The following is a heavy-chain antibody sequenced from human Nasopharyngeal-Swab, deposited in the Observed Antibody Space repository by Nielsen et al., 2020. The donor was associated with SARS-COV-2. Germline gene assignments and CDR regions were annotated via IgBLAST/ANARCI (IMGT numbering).Heavy chain of an antibody. Sequence: GESLKISCKASGYNFATYWIGWVRQMPGEGLRWMGLIYPGDSDTRYSPSLQGQVTISADRSITTAYLQWGSLKASDTAMYYCARLPMRAASGRGAFDIWGQGTMVTVSS. J-gene: IGHJ3*02. CDR2: IYPGDSDT. V-gene: IGHV5-51*01. CDR1: GYNFATYW. D-gene: IGHD6-13*01. CDR3: ARLPMRAASGRGAFDI.